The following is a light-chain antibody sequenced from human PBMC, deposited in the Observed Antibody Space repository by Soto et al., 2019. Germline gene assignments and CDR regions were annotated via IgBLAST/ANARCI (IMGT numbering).Light chain of an antibody. CDR1: SSDVGGYKF. J-gene: IGLJ1*01. CDR3: GSYTGSIYV. Sequence: QAARTQPGSVSGSPGQAITISCTGTSSDVGGYKFVSWYQQHPGKAPKLMIYEVSNRPSGVSSRFSGSKSGNTASLTISGLQAEEEADYYCGSYTGSIYVFGTGTKVTVL. V-gene: IGLV2-14*01. CDR2: EVS.